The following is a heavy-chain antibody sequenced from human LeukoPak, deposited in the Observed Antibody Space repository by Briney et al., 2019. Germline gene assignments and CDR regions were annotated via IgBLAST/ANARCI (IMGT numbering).Heavy chain of an antibody. D-gene: IGHD3-16*01. Sequence: QPSETLSLTCTVSGGSISSYYWSWIRQPPGKGLEWIGYIYYSGSTNYNPSLKSRVTISVDTSKNQFSLKLSSVTAADTAVYYCARRRGYFDYWGQGTLVTVSS. J-gene: IGHJ4*02. CDR3: ARRRGYFDY. V-gene: IGHV4-59*08. CDR2: IYYSGST. CDR1: GGSISSYY.